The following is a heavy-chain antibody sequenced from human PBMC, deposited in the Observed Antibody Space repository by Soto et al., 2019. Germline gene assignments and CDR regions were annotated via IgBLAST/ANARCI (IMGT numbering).Heavy chain of an antibody. D-gene: IGHD3-10*01. Sequence: GGSLRLSCAASGFTFSSYGMHWVRQAPGKGLEWVAVIWYDGSNKYYADSVKGRFTISRDNSKNTLYLQMNSLRAEDTAVYYCARDRVVRGGRDYYGMDVWGQGTTVTVSS. J-gene: IGHJ6*02. CDR2: IWYDGSNK. V-gene: IGHV3-33*01. CDR3: ARDRVVRGGRDYYGMDV. CDR1: GFTFSSYG.